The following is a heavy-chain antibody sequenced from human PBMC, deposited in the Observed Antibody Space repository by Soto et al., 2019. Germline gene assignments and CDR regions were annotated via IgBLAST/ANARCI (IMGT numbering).Heavy chain of an antibody. V-gene: IGHV4-34*01. J-gene: IGHJ6*02. D-gene: IGHD3-22*01. CDR3: ARAHSTTVITLKWGAMDF. Sequence: SETLSLTRAVYGRYFSGYFWSWVRQPPGKGLEWIGEIYHTGKTNYNPSLTSRVTISVDTAKNQFSLNVTSVTAADTAVYYCARAHSTTVITLKWGAMDFWGQGTTVTV. CDR1: GRYFSGYF. CDR2: IYHTGKT.